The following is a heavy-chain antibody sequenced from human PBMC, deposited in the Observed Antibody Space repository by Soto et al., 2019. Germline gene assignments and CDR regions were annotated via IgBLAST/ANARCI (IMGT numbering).Heavy chain of an antibody. J-gene: IGHJ6*02. CDR2: ISSSGSTI. V-gene: IGHV3-48*03. CDR1: GFTFSSYD. Sequence: RGSLRLSCAASGFTFSSYDMNWVRQAPGKGLEWVSYISSSGSTIYYADSVKGRFTISRDNAKHSLYLQMNSLRAEDTAVYYCARERPYSGYDGLYDYYYGMDVWGQGTRVTVSS. CDR3: ARERPYSGYDGLYDYYYGMDV. D-gene: IGHD5-12*01.